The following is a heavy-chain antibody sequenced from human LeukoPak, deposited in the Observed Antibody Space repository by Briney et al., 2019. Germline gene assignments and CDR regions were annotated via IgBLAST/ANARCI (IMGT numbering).Heavy chain of an antibody. CDR3: AIGMRGSGRFDH. D-gene: IGHD3-10*01. Sequence: PGGSLRLSCAASEFTFSSYALSWVRQAPGKGLEWVSAISGSGDTTYYADSVKGRFTISRDNSKNTLYLQMNSPRAEDTALYYCAIGMRGSGRFDHWGQGTLVTVSS. CDR1: EFTFSSYA. CDR2: ISGSGDTT. J-gene: IGHJ4*02. V-gene: IGHV3-23*01.